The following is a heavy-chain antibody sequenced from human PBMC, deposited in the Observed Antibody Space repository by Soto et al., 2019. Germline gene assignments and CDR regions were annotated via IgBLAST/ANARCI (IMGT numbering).Heavy chain of an antibody. CDR2: IKSKTDGGTT. Sequence: GGSLRLSCAASGFTFSNAWMNWVRQAPGKGLEWVGRIKSKTDGGTTDYAAPVKGRFTISRDDSKNTLYLQMNSLKTEDTAVYYCTTDRVEAWSHPLWIVELSDYYGMDVWGQGTTVTVSS. CDR3: TTDRVEAWSHPLWIVELSDYYGMDV. V-gene: IGHV3-15*07. CDR1: GFTFSNAW. J-gene: IGHJ6*02. D-gene: IGHD3-10*01.